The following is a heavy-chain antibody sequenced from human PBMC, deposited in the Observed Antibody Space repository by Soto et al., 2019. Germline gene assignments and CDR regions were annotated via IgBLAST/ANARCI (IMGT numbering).Heavy chain of an antibody. CDR1: GFTFSSYS. D-gene: IGHD3-10*01. CDR3: ARDTYFYGSGSYGP. CDR2: ISSSSSYL. Sequence: LRLSCAASGFTFSSYSMNWVRQAPGKGLEWVSSISSSSSYLYYADSLKGRFTISRDNAKNSLYLQMNSLRAEDTAVYYCARDTYFYGSGSYGPWGQGTLVTVSS. V-gene: IGHV3-21*01. J-gene: IGHJ5*02.